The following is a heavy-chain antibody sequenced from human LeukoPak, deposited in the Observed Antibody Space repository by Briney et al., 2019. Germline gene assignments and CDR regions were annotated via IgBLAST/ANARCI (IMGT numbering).Heavy chain of an antibody. J-gene: IGHJ4*02. Sequence: SETLSLTCTVSGGSISSYYWSWIRQPPGKGLEWIGYIYYSGSTNYNPSLKSRVTISVDTSKNQFSLKLSSVTAADTAVYYCARAQRGAQLWLQSWGQGTLVTVSS. CDR1: GGSISSYY. V-gene: IGHV4-59*01. D-gene: IGHD5-18*01. CDR2: IYYSGST. CDR3: ARAQRGAQLWLQS.